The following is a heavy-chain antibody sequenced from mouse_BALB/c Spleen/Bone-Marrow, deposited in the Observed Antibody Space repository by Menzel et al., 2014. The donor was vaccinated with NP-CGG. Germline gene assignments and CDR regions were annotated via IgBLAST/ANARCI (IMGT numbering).Heavy chain of an antibody. CDR3: ARGGYDGVWFAY. CDR1: GYTFTSYY. Sequence: VQLQQSGPELVKPGASVRISCKASGYTFTSYYIHWVKQRPGQGLEWIGWIYPGNVNTNYNEKFKAKATLAADKSSSTAYMQLSSLTSEDSAVYFCARGGYDGVWFAYWGQGTLVTVSA. D-gene: IGHD2-14*01. J-gene: IGHJ3*01. V-gene: IGHV1S56*01. CDR2: IYPGNVNT.